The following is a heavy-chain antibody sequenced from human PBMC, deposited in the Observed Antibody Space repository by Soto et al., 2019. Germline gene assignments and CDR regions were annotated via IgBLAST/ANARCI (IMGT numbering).Heavy chain of an antibody. D-gene: IGHD6-19*01. V-gene: IGHV1-2*02. CDR3: ARDRAVAGTLYYYYGMDV. CDR1: GYTFTGYY. Sequence: ASVKVSCKASGYTFTGYYMHWVRQAPGQGLEWMGWINPNSGGTNYAQKFQGRVTMTRDTSISTAYMELSRLRSDDTAVYDCARDRAVAGTLYYYYGMDVWGQGTTVTVSS. CDR2: INPNSGGT. J-gene: IGHJ6*02.